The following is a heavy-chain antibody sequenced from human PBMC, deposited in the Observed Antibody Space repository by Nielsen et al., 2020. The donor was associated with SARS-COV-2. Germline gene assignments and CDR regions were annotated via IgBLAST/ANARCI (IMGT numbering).Heavy chain of an antibody. CDR1: GFTFSSPW. J-gene: IGHJ4*02. CDR2: IKCDGSEK. V-gene: IGHV3-52*01. D-gene: IGHD6-19*01. CDR3: ASEIAVAGLDY. Sequence: GESLKISCAASGFTFSSPWMHWVCQAPEKGLEWVADIKCDGSEKYYVDSVKGRLTISRDNAKNSLYLQMNSLRAEDTAVYYCASEIAVAGLDYWGQGTLVTVSS.